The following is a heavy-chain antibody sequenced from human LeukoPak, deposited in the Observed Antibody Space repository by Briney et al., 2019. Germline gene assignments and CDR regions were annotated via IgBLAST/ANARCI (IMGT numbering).Heavy chain of an antibody. J-gene: IGHJ4*02. Sequence: WASVKVSCKASGYTFTGYYIHWVRQAPGQGLEWMGRINPNGGDTNYAQKFQGRVTMTSDTSISTAYMEMSRLRFDDTAVYYCTCGGSGYLTLDYWGQGTLVTVSS. V-gene: IGHV1-2*06. CDR1: GYTFTGYY. CDR3: TCGGSGYLTLDY. CDR2: INPNGGDT. D-gene: IGHD3-22*01.